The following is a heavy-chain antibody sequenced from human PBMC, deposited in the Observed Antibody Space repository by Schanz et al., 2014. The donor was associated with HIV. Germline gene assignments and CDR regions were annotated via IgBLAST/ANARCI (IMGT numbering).Heavy chain of an antibody. V-gene: IGHV1-18*01. D-gene: IGHD2-15*01. Sequence: QVQLVQSGAEVKKPGASVKVSCKASGYTFTSYGISWVRQAPGQGLEWMGWISAYDGNTNYAQKFQGRVTMTTDTSRYTAYMELRSLTSDDTAVYYCARAYCSGGSCHDYWGQGTLVTVSS. J-gene: IGHJ4*02. CDR3: ARAYCSGGSCHDY. CDR2: ISAYDGNT. CDR1: GYTFTSYG.